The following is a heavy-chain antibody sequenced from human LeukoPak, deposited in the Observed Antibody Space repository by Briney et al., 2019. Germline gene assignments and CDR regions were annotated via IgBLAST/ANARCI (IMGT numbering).Heavy chain of an antibody. V-gene: IGHV1-46*01. CDR3: ATVPPGTYYDFWSGYED. D-gene: IGHD3-3*01. CDR1: GYTFTSYF. Sequence: ASVKVSCKASGYTFTSYFMHWVRQAPGQGLEWMGIINPSGGSTSYAQKFQGRVTMTEDTSTDTAYMELSSLRSEDTAVYYCATVPPGTYYDFWSGYEDWGQGTLVTVSS. CDR2: INPSGGST. J-gene: IGHJ4*02.